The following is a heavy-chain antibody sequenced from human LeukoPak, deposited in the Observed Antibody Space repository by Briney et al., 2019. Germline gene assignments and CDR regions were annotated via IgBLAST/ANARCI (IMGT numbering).Heavy chain of an antibody. V-gene: IGHV3-74*03. CDR1: GFTFSNYW. CDR3: TISAPGKRYFDN. Sequence: GGSLRLSCAGSGFTFSNYWMYWVRQAPGEGLVCVSRINTDGSSTSYADSVTGRFTISRDDAKNTLYLQMNSLRTEDTAVYYCTISAPGKRYFDNRGQGALVTVSS. J-gene: IGHJ4*02. D-gene: IGHD3-10*01. CDR2: INTDGSST.